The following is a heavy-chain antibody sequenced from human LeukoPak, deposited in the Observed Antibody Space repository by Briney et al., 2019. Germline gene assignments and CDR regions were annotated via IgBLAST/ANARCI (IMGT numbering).Heavy chain of an antibody. CDR3: ARVIAARHFDY. CDR1: GFTVSSNY. CDR2: IYSDGST. Sequence: GGSLRLSCAASGFTVSSNYMSWVRQAPGKGLEWVSFIYSDGSTYCADSVKGRFTISRDNSKNTMFLQMNSLRAEDTAVYYCARVIAARHFDYWGQGTLVTVSS. D-gene: IGHD6-6*01. V-gene: IGHV3-66*01. J-gene: IGHJ4*02.